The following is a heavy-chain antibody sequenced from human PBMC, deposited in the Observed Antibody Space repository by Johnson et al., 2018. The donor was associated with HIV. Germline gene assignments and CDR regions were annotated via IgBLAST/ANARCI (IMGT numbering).Heavy chain of an antibody. D-gene: IGHD1-26*01. CDR1: GVTFSNYW. V-gene: IGHV3-53*01. CDR2: IYSDGST. CDR3: AKGSGSSRGAFDI. Sequence: VQLVESGGGLIQPGGSLRLSCAASGVTFSNYWMSWVRQAPGKGLEWVSVIYSDGSTHYADSVKGRFTISRDNAKNSLYLQMNSLRAEDTALYYCAKGSGSSRGAFDIWGQGTMVTVSS. J-gene: IGHJ3*02.